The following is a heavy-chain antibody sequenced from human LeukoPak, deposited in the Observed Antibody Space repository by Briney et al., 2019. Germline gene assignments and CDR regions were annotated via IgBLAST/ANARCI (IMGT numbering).Heavy chain of an antibody. V-gene: IGHV4-38-2*01. CDR3: ARAGYTISSYRFDY. CDR2: IFRTGST. J-gene: IGHJ4*02. D-gene: IGHD3-16*02. Sequence: SETLSLTCGVSGYSVSTGYFWGWIRQTPGKGLEWIGNIFRTGSTHYNPSLKGRVTLSVDTSKNQFSLELRSVTAADTAVYFCARAGYTISSYRFDYWGQGALVTVSS. CDR1: GYSVSTGYF.